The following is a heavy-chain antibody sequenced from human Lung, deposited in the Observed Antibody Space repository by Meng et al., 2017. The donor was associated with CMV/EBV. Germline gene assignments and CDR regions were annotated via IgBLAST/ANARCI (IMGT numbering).Heavy chain of an antibody. CDR1: GFSLTTGGVG. D-gene: IGHD4-23*01. CDR3: VHSIYGGTYFDF. CDR2: IYWNDEK. V-gene: IGHV2-5*01. Sequence: NFSGFSLTTGGVGVGWIRQPPGQALEWLVIIYWNDEKRHSPSLKSRLTITRDTSKNQVVLTMTNMDPVDTATYYCVHSIYGGTYFDFWGQGTLVTVSS. J-gene: IGHJ4*02.